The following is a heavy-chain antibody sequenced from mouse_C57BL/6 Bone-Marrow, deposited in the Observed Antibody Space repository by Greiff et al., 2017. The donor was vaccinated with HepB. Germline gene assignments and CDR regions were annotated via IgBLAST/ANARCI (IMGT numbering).Heavy chain of an antibody. J-gene: IGHJ4*01. Sequence: VQLQQSGTVLARPGASVKMSCKTSGYTFTSYWMHWVKQRPGQGLEWIGAIYPGNSDTSYNQKFKGKAKLTAVTSASTAYMELSSLTNEDSAVYYCTREGYGSPYYYAMDYWGQGTSVTVSS. V-gene: IGHV1-5*01. D-gene: IGHD1-1*01. CDR1: GYTFTSYW. CDR3: TREGYGSPYYYAMDY. CDR2: IYPGNSDT.